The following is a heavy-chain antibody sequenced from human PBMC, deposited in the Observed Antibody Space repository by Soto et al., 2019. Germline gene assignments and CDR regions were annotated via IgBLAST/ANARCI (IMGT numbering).Heavy chain of an antibody. CDR1: GYTFTGYY. V-gene: IGHV1-2*02. Sequence: ASVKVSCKAYGYTFTGYYMHWVRQAPGQGLEWMGWINPNSGGTNYAQKFQGRVTMTRDTSISTAYMELSRLRSDDTAVYYCARDGAGATKDDAFDIWGQGTMVTVSS. CDR2: INPNSGGT. J-gene: IGHJ3*02. CDR3: ARDGAGATKDDAFDI. D-gene: IGHD1-26*01.